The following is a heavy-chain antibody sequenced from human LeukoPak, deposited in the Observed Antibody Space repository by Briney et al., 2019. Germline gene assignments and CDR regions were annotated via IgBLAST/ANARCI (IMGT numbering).Heavy chain of an antibody. D-gene: IGHD6-6*01. CDR2: IYTSGST. J-gene: IGHJ5*02. CDR1: GSSISSYY. CDR3: ARDRIAARRGVDWFDP. V-gene: IGHV4-4*07. Sequence: PSETLSLTCTVSGSSISSYYWSWIRQPAGKGLEWIGRIYTSGSTNYNPSLKSRVTMSVDASKNQFSLKLSSVTAADTAVYYCARDRIAARRGVDWFDPWGQGTLVTVSS.